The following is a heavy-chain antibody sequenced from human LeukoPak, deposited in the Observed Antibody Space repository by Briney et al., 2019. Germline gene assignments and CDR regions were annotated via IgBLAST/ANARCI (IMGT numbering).Heavy chain of an antibody. CDR2: IYYSGST. CDR1: GGSISSSSYY. D-gene: IGHD3-22*01. CDR3: ARLKYYYDSSGYYPFDY. V-gene: IGHV4-39*01. Sequence: PSETLSLTCTVSGGSISSSSYYWGWIRQPPGKGLEWIGSIYYSGSTYYNPSLKSRVTISVDTSKNQFSLKLSSVTAADTAVYYCARLKYYYDSSGYYPFDYWGQGTLVTVSS. J-gene: IGHJ4*02.